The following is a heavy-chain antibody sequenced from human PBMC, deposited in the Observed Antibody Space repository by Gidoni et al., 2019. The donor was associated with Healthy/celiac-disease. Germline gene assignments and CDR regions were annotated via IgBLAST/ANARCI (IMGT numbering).Heavy chain of an antibody. CDR1: GFTFSSYA. CDR3: ASSSWESPSDY. CDR2: ISYDGSNK. J-gene: IGHJ4*02. Sequence: QVQLVESGGAVVQPGRSLRLSCAASGFTFSSYAMHWVRQAPGKGLEWVAVISYDGSNKYYADSVKGRFTISRDNSKNTLYLQMNSLRAEDTAVYYCASSSWESPSDYWGQGTLVTVSS. V-gene: IGHV3-30-3*01. D-gene: IGHD1-26*01.